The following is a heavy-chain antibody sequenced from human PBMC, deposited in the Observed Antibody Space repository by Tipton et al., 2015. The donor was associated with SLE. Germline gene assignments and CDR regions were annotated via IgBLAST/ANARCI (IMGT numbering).Heavy chain of an antibody. J-gene: IGHJ3*02. CDR2: INQSGST. CDR1: GGSFSGHY. D-gene: IGHD3-10*01. Sequence: TLSLTCAVYGGSFSGHYWTWIRQPSGKGLEWIGEINQSGSTNYNPSLKSRVTISVDTSKNQFFLKLTSVTAADTAVYFCSRGRGGAFDMWGQGTMVTVSS. CDR3: SRGRGGAFDM. V-gene: IGHV4-34*01.